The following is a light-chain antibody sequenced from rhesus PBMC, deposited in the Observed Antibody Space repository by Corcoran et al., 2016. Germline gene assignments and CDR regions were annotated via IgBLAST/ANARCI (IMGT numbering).Light chain of an antibody. Sequence: DIQMTQSPSSLSAPVGDRVTITCRASQGIINDLAWYQQKPGETPKFLVYEASMLQSGIPSRFRGSGSGTVFTLTISSLQPEDFATYYCQHYYNSPLTFGGGTKVEIK. J-gene: IGKJ4*01. CDR3: QHYYNSPLT. V-gene: IGKV1-18*01. CDR1: QGIIND. CDR2: EAS.